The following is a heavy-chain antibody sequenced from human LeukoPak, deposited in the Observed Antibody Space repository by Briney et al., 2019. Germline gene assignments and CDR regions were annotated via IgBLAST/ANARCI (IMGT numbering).Heavy chain of an antibody. CDR1: GFTVSSNY. J-gene: IGHJ6*02. CDR2: IYSGGST. V-gene: IGHV3-53*04. Sequence: RGSLRLSCAASGFTVSSNYMSWVRQAPGKGLEWVSVIYSGGSTYYADSVKGRFTISRHNSKNTLYLQMNSLRAEDTAVYYCARDPGPANYGMDVWGQGTTVTVSS. CDR3: ARDPGPANYGMDV.